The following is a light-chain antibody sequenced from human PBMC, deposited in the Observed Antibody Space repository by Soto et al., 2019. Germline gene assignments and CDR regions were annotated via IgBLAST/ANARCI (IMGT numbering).Light chain of an antibody. J-gene: IGKJ4*01. Sequence: DIQMTQSPSSLSASVGDRVTITCRASQVIGNYLAWYQQKPGKVPKLLIYGAYTLQSGVPSRFSGSGSGTDFTLTISSLQPEDFATYYCQQANSFPLTFGGGTKVDNK. V-gene: IGKV1-27*01. CDR1: QVIGNY. CDR3: QQANSFPLT. CDR2: GAY.